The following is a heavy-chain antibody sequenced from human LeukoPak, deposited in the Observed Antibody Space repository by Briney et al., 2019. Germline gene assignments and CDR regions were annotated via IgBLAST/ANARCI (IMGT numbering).Heavy chain of an antibody. J-gene: IGHJ6*02. D-gene: IGHD3-10*01. Sequence: ASVKVSCKVSGYTLTELSMHWVRQAPGKGLEWMGGFDPEDGETIYAQKFQGRVTMTEDTSTDTAYMELSSLRSEDTAVYYCATDRPSVGSGSYYPYYYYGMNVWGQGTMVTVSS. CDR1: GYTLTELS. CDR3: ATDRPSVGSGSYYPYYYYGMNV. V-gene: IGHV1-24*01. CDR2: FDPEDGET.